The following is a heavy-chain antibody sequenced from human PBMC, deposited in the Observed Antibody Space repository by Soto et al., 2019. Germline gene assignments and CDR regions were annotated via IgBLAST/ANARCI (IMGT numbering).Heavy chain of an antibody. CDR3: VRGRGGANDGTFKY. V-gene: IGHV3-7*05. Sequence: EVQLVESGGGLVQPGGSLRLSCTASGFTFSSYWMKWVRQAPGKGLEWVANINQDGSEKNYVESVRGRVTVSRDNAKNLLYLQMSSLRAEDSATYYCVRGRGGANDGTFKYWGQGTLVAVSS. J-gene: IGHJ4*02. CDR1: GFTFSSYW. D-gene: IGHD1-1*01. CDR2: INQDGSEK.